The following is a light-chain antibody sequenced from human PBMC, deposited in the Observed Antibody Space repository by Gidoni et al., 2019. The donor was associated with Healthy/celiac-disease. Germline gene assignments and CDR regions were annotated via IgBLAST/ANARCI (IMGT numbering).Light chain of an antibody. CDR1: SSDVGGYNY. J-gene: IGLJ3*02. V-gene: IGLV2-14*03. CDR2: DVS. CDR3: SSYTSSSTLE. Sequence: QSALSQPASVSVSPGPSITISCTGTSSDVGGYNYVSWYQQHPGTAPNLMISDVSNRPSGVSNRFSGSKSGNTASLTISGRQAEDEADYYCSSYTSSSTLEFGGGTKLTVL.